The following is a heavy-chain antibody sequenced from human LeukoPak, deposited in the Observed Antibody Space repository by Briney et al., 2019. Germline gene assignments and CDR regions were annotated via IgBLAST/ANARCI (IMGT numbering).Heavy chain of an antibody. D-gene: IGHD6-19*01. V-gene: IGHV3-23*01. J-gene: IGHJ4*02. CDR2: FYGSGGST. CDR1: GFTFSDYA. Sequence: GGSLRLSCAASGFTFSDYALSWVRQAPGKGLEWVSGFYGSGGSTYYTDSVKGRFTISRDNSKNTLYLQMNSLRAEDTAVYYCAKDDGSGWYQIDYWGQGTLVTVSS. CDR3: AKDDGSGWYQIDY.